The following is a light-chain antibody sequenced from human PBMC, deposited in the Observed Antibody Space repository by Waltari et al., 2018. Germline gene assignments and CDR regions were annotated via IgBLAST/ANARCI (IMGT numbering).Light chain of an antibody. CDR3: QQYETLPAT. J-gene: IGKJ1*01. CDR1: ENIRSF. CDR2: DTS. V-gene: IGKV3-20*01. Sequence: DIVFTQSPGTLSLSPGERATLSCRASENIRSFLAWYQQKPGQAPRLLIYDTSTRPTGIPDRFSGSGSGTDFSLTISRLEPEDFAVYYCQQYETLPATFGQGTKVEIE.